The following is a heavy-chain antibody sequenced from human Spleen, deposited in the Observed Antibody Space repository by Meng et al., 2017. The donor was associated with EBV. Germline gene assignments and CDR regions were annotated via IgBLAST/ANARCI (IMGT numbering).Heavy chain of an antibody. CDR2: VTVNGGYA. V-gene: IGHV3-23*01. Sequence: VHRLESGGGWGQPGGSLRLSCAASGFTFSSYVMSWVRQAPGKGLEWVSTVTVNGGYAYYADSVKGRFTNSRDNSKNMLYLQMNSLRAEDTAVYYCAKLVGATPVDYWGQGTLVTVSS. D-gene: IGHD1-26*01. CDR3: AKLVGATPVDY. J-gene: IGHJ4*02. CDR1: GFTFSSYV.